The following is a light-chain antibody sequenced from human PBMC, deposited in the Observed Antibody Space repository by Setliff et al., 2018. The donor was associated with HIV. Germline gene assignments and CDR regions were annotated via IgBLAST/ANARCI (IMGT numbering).Light chain of an antibody. J-gene: IGLJ1*01. V-gene: IGLV2-14*01. Sequence: QSVLTQPASVSGSPGQSITISCTGTSNDVGGYNFVSWFQQHPGKAPKLVIFDVNKRPAGFSYRFSGSKSGNTASLTISGLQAEDEADYYCSSYTSTPLYVFGTGTKVTVL. CDR1: SNDVGGYNF. CDR2: DVN. CDR3: SSYTSTPLYV.